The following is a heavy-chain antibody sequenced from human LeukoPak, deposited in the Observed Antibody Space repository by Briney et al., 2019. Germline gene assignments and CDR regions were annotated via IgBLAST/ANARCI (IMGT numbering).Heavy chain of an antibody. CDR2: IYSSGST. CDR1: GGSISSGSYS. CDR3: ARAMRPASFDY. Sequence: SSETLSLTCTVSGGSISSGSYSWSWIRQPAGKGLEWIGRIYSSGSTNYNPSLKSRVTISVDTSKNQFSLKLSSVTAADTAVYYCARAMRPASFDYWGQGTLVTVSS. J-gene: IGHJ4*02. D-gene: IGHD2-2*01. V-gene: IGHV4-61*02.